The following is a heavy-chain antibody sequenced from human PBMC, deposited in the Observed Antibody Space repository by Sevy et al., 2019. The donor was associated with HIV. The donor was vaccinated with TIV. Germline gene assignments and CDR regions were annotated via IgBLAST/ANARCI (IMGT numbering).Heavy chain of an antibody. CDR2: IYYSRFT. V-gene: IGHV4-59*01. D-gene: IGHD5-12*01. CDR1: GDSISNYY. CDR3: ARGIVAYYFDY. J-gene: IGHJ4*02. Sequence: SETRSLTCTVSGDSISNYYWSWIRQPPGKGLEWIGYIYYSRFTNYNPSLKSRVTISVDTSKNQFSLKLSSVTAADTAVYYCARGIVAYYFDYWGQGTLVTVSS.